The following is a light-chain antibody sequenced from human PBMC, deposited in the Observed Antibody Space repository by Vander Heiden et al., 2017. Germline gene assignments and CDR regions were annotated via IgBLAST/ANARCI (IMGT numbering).Light chain of an antibody. CDR2: QDS. CDR3: QAWDSSTVV. V-gene: IGLV3-1*01. CDR1: KLGDKY. Sequence: SYELTQPPSVSVSPGPTSSITCPGAKLGDKYACWYQQKPGQSPVLVIYQDSKRPSGIPERFSGSNSGNTATLTISGTQAMDEADYYCQAWDSSTVVFGGGTKLTVL. J-gene: IGLJ2*01.